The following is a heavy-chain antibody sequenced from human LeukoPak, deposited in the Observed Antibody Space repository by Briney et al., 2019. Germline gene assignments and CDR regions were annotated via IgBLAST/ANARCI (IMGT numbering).Heavy chain of an antibody. CDR2: ISGSGGST. V-gene: IGHV3-23*01. D-gene: IGHD5-24*01. Sequence: PGGSLRLSCAASGFTFSSFGMHWVRQAPGKGLEWVSAISGSGGSTYYADSVKGRFTISRDNSKNTLYLQMNSLRAEDTAVYYCAKDPSERWSDYWGQGTLVTVSS. J-gene: IGHJ4*02. CDR1: GFTFSSFG. CDR3: AKDPSERWSDY.